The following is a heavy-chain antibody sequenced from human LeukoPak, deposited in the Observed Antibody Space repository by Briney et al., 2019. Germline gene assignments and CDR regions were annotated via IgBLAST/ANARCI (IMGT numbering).Heavy chain of an antibody. CDR2: IYYSGST. J-gene: IGHJ4*02. D-gene: IGHD3-3*01. CDR1: GASISSSSYY. CDR3: ARGSVLRHFNY. V-gene: IGHV4-39*01. Sequence: PSETLSLTCTVSGASISSSSYYWGWIRQPPGKGLEWIGSIYYSGSTYYNPSLKSRVTISVDTSKNQFSLKLSSVTAADTAVYYCARGSVLRHFNYWGQGTLVTVSS.